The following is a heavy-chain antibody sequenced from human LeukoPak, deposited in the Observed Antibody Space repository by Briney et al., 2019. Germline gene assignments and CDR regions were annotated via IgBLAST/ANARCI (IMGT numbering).Heavy chain of an antibody. J-gene: IGHJ4*02. CDR1: GGSISSSSYY. V-gene: IGHV4-39*07. CDR2: IYYSGST. CDR3: ARDCGGNDFDY. D-gene: IGHD4-23*01. Sequence: SETLSLTCTVSGGSISSSSYYWGWIRQPPGKGLEWIGNIYYSGSTYYNPSLKSRLTISVDTSKNQFSLKLSSVTAADTAVYYCARDCGGNDFDYWGQGTLVTVSS.